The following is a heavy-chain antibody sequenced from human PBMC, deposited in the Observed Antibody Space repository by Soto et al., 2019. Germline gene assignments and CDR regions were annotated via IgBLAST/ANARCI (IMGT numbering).Heavy chain of an antibody. V-gene: IGHV4-59*01. Sequence: SETLSLTCTVSGGSIDSYYWSWIRQPPGKGLEWIGYIYYSGSTNYNPSLKSRVTISVDTSKNQFSLKLSSVTAADTAVYYCARGVSLQGMDVWGQGTTVTVSS. CDR3: ARGVSLQGMDV. J-gene: IGHJ6*02. CDR1: GGSIDSYY. CDR2: IYYSGST.